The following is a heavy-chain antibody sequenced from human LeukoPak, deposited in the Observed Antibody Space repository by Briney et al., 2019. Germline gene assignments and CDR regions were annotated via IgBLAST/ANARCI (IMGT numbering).Heavy chain of an antibody. CDR1: GYSISSGYY. CDR3: SRFRLEHENWYFDL. CDR2: IYHSGST. J-gene: IGHJ2*01. Sequence: PSETLSLTCTVSGYSISSGYYWGWIRQPPGKGLEWIGSIYHSGSTYYNPSLRSRVTISVDTSKNQFSLQLNSVTPEDTAVYYCSRFRLEHENWYFDLWGRGTLVTVSS. D-gene: IGHD1/OR15-1a*01. V-gene: IGHV4-38-2*02.